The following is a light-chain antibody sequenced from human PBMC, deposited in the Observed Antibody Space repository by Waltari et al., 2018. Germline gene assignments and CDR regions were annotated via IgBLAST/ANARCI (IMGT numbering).Light chain of an antibody. CDR1: HAGRTT. Sequence: VLTQPPTVTVAPGKTARLTCGGKHAGRTTAHWYQQQPGQAPLLVIFEDAYRPSGIPERFSGSNSGNTATLTITRVEAGDEADYYCQVWDGSTDHRVFGGGTKLTVL. J-gene: IGLJ3*02. CDR3: QVWDGSTDHRV. CDR2: EDA. V-gene: IGLV3-21*04.